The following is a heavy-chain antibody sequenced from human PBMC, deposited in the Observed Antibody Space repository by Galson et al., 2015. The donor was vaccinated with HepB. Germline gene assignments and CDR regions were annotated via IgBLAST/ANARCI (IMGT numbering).Heavy chain of an antibody. J-gene: IGHJ4*02. V-gene: IGHV4-4*07. Sequence: ETLSLTCTVSGGSISSYFWSWIRQPAGGGLEWIGRIYDVANTNYNPSLNIRVTMSVDTSKNQFSLRLTSMTAADTAVYFCARGSTTFDYWGQGIPVIVSS. D-gene: IGHD1-1*01. CDR1: GGSISSYF. CDR2: IYDVANT. CDR3: ARGSTTFDY.